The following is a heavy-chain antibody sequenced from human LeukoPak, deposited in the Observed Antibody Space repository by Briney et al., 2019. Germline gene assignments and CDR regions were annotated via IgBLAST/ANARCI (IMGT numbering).Heavy chain of an antibody. V-gene: IGHV3-7*01. Sequence: GGSLRLSCVASGFSFSDHWMNWFRQAPGKGLEWVATIKKDGSEQYYVDSMRGRLTISRDNAKNSVYLQIHNLRAEDTAVYYCARDLGWLQSDYWGQGTLVTVSS. CDR3: ARDLGWLQSDY. D-gene: IGHD5-24*01. J-gene: IGHJ4*02. CDR1: GFSFSDHW. CDR2: IKKDGSEQ.